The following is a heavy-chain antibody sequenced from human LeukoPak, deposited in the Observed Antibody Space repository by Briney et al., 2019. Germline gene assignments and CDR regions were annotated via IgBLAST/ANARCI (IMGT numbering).Heavy chain of an antibody. D-gene: IGHD2-15*01. CDR1: GDSISPYY. Sequence: PSETLSLTCSVSGDSISPYYWSWIRQPPGKGLEWIAYIYYSGTTNYNPSLKSRVTISVDTSKNQFSLKLSSVTAADTAVYYCARDRGSAGGSDYWGQGTPVTVSS. J-gene: IGHJ4*02. CDR2: IYYSGTT. CDR3: ARDRGSAGGSDY. V-gene: IGHV4-59*01.